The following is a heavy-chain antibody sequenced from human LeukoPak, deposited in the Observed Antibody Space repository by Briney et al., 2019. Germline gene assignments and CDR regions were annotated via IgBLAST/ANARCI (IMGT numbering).Heavy chain of an antibody. Sequence: PGGSLRLSCAASGFTFSSYSMNWVRQAPGKGLEWVSAISGSGGSTYYADSVKGRFTISRDNSKNTLYLQMNSLRAEDTAVYYCAKIIAAAGNPFDYWGQGTLVTVSS. CDR1: GFTFSSYS. D-gene: IGHD6-13*01. V-gene: IGHV3-23*01. CDR2: ISGSGGST. CDR3: AKIIAAAGNPFDY. J-gene: IGHJ4*02.